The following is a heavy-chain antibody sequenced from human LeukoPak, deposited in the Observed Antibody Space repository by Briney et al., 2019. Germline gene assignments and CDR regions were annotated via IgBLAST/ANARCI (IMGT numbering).Heavy chain of an antibody. Sequence: GGSLRLSCAASGFTFSSYGLHWVRQAPGKGLECVAFIRYDATGQYYADSVTGRFTISRDNSKSMLYLQMNSLRPEDTAMYYCAKIGPIVGDVVYFWGQGTLVTVSS. D-gene: IGHD1-26*01. J-gene: IGHJ4*02. V-gene: IGHV3-30*02. CDR1: GFTFSSYG. CDR2: IRYDATGQ. CDR3: AKIGPIVGDVVYF.